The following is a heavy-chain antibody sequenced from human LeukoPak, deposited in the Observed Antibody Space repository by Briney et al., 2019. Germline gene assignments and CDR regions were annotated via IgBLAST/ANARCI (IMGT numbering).Heavy chain of an antibody. D-gene: IGHD3-22*01. CDR3: AKAPSEVGGYYPEYFRH. V-gene: IGHV3-74*01. CDR2: IKSDGKT. Sequence: GGSLRLSCEASGFTFSRYWMHWVRQAPGKGLVWVSRIKSDGKTNYADSVKGRFTISRDNAKNTVSLQMDSLRAEDTGVYYCAKAPSEVGGYYPEYFRHWGQGTLVTVSS. CDR1: GFTFSRYW. J-gene: IGHJ1*01.